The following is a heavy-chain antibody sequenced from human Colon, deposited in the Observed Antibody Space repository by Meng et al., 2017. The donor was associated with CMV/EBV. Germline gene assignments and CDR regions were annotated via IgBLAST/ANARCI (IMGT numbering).Heavy chain of an antibody. J-gene: IGHJ6*02. CDR2: IRTKANDYAT. V-gene: IGHV3-73*01. D-gene: IGHD5-12*01. CDR1: GEFTFSSYE. Sequence: GESLKISCAASGEFTFSSYEMNWVRQAPGKGLEWVGRIRTKANDYATEYAASVKGRFTISRDDSKNTAYLQMDSLNTEDTAVYYCTNLDSGYVGTDVWGQGTTVTVSS. CDR3: TNLDSGYVGTDV.